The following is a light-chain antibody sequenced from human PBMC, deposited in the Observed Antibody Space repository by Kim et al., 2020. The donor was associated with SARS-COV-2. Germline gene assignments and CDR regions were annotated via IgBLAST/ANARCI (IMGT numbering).Light chain of an antibody. CDR1: KLGDKY. CDR2: RHN. V-gene: IGLV3-1*01. CDR3: QAWDSSIYV. Sequence: SYELTQPPSVSVSPGQTASITCSGDKLGDKYASWYQQKPGQSPVVVIFRHNRRPSGIPERFSGSNSGNTATLTISGTQAMDEADYYCQAWDSSIYVFGTGTKVTVL. J-gene: IGLJ1*01.